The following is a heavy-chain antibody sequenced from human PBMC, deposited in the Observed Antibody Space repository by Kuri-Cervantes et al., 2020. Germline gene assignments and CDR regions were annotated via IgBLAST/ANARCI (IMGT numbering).Heavy chain of an antibody. V-gene: IGHV4-59*08. D-gene: IGHD2-15*01. CDR3: ASKDRRNYYFDR. J-gene: IGHJ4*02. Sequence: SETLSLTCTVSGGSISSYYWSWIRQPPGKGLEWIGYIYYSGSTYYNPSLKSRVTMSIDTSKSQFSLKLNSVTTTDTAVYYCASKDRRNYYFDRWGQGTLVTGSS. CDR1: GGSISSYY. CDR2: IYYSGST.